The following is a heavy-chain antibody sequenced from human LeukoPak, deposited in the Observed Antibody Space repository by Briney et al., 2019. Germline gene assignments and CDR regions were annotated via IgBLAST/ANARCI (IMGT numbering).Heavy chain of an antibody. Sequence: SETLSLTCAVYGGSFSGYYWSWIRQPPGKGLEWIGEINHSGSTNYNPSLKSRVTISVDTSKNQFSLKLSSVTAADTAVYYCARGLYSSSWYGGWFDPWARQPWSPSPQ. CDR1: GGSFSGYY. D-gene: IGHD6-13*01. V-gene: IGHV4-34*01. CDR3: ARGLYSSSWYGGWFDP. J-gene: IGHJ5*02. CDR2: INHSGST.